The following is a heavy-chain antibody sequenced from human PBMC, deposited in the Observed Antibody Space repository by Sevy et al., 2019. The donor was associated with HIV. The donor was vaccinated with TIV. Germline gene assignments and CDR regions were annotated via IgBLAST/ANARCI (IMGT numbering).Heavy chain of an antibody. D-gene: IGHD6-25*01. CDR1: GGSFSGYY. CDR3: ARGGAAADITYYYYYRMDV. Sequence: SETLSLTCAVYGGSFSGYYWSWIRQPPGKGLEWLGEITHSGSTNYNPSLKSRVTISVEPSKNQFSLLLISVTAADTAVYYCARGGAAADITYYYYYRMDVWGQGTTVTVSS. V-gene: IGHV4-34*01. J-gene: IGHJ6*02. CDR2: ITHSGST.